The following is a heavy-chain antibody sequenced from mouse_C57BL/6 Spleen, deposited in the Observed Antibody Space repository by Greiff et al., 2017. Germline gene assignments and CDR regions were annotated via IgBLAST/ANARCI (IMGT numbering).Heavy chain of an antibody. CDR2: IYPRDGST. CDR3: ARDYYYGSSSPWFAY. J-gene: IGHJ3*01. D-gene: IGHD1-1*01. Sequence: QVTLKESGPELVKPGASVKLSCKASGYTFTSYDINWVKQRPGQGLEWIGWIYPRDGSTKYNEKFKGKATLTVDTSSSTAYMELHSLTSEDSAVYFCARDYYYGSSSPWFAYWGQGTLVTVSA. V-gene: IGHV1-85*01. CDR1: GYTFTSYD.